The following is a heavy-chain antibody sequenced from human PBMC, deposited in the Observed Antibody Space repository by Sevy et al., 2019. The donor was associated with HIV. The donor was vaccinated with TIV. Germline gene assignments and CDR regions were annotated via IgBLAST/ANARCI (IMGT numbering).Heavy chain of an antibody. CDR2: IWYDGSYK. CDR3: AKTFAIFGVLMSPDFDP. J-gene: IGHJ5*02. Sequence: GGSLRLSCAASGFTFSNYGMHWVRQAPGKGLEWVAVIWYDGSYKYYADSVKGLFTISRDNTKSTLYLQMNSLRAEDTAVYYCAKTFAIFGVLMSPDFDPWGQGTLVTVSS. CDR1: GFTFSNYG. V-gene: IGHV3-33*06. D-gene: IGHD3-3*01.